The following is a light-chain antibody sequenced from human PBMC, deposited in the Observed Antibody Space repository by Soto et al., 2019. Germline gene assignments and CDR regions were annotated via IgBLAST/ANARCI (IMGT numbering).Light chain of an antibody. J-gene: IGLJ1*01. CDR2: GVS. V-gene: IGLV2-8*01. CDR1: SSDVGGYNY. Sequence: QSALTQPPSASGSPGQSVTISCTGTSSDVGGYNYVSWYQQHPGKAPKLMIYGVSKRPSGVPDRFSGSKSGNTASLTVSGLQAEDEADYYCSSYAGSNNRVFGTGTKVTVL. CDR3: SSYAGSNNRV.